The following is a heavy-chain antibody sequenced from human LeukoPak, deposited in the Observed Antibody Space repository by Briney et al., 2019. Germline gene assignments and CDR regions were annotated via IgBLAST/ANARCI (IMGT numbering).Heavy chain of an antibody. CDR3: ARGIAVAGLDY. Sequence: ASVKVSCKASGSTFTGYYMHWVRQAPGQGHEWMGWINPNSGATNYALKFQGRVTMTRDTSISTAYMELSRLRSDDRAVYYCARGIAVAGLDYWGQGTLVTVSS. D-gene: IGHD6-19*01. CDR2: INPNSGAT. CDR1: GSTFTGYY. J-gene: IGHJ4*02. V-gene: IGHV1-2*02.